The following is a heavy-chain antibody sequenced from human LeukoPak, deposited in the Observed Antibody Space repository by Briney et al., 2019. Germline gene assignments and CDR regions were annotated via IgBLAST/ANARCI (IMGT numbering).Heavy chain of an antibody. Sequence: PSETLSLTCAVYGGSFSGYYWSWIRQPPGKGLEWIGEINHSGSTNYNPSLKSRVTISVDTSKNQFSLKLSSVTAADTAVYYCARFFYYGSGSYYRIDYWGQGTLVTVSS. V-gene: IGHV4-34*01. CDR3: ARFFYYGSGSYYRIDY. J-gene: IGHJ4*02. CDR2: INHSGST. CDR1: GGSFSGYY. D-gene: IGHD3-10*01.